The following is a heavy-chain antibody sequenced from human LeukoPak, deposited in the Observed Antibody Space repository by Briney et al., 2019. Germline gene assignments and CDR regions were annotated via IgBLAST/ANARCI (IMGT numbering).Heavy chain of an antibody. CDR2: VHYSGST. Sequence: KSSETLSLTCTVSGGSISSYYWSWIRQPPGKGLEWIGYVHYSGSTNYNPSLKSRVTISVDTSKNQFSLKLSSVTAADTAVYYCAREVNVAEFDYWGQGTLVTVSS. CDR3: AREVNVAEFDY. J-gene: IGHJ4*02. V-gene: IGHV4-59*12. D-gene: IGHD6-13*01. CDR1: GGSISSYY.